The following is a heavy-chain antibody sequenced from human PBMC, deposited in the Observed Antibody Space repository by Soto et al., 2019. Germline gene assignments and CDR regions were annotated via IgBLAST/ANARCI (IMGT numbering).Heavy chain of an antibody. Sequence: GGSLRLSCTASGFTFGDYAMSWFRQAPGKGLEWVGFIRSKAYGGTTEYAASVKGRFTISRDDSKSIAYLQMNSLKTEDTAVYYCTREVRYCGGDCYDYYYGMDVWGQGTTVTVSS. CDR2: IRSKAYGGTT. J-gene: IGHJ6*02. V-gene: IGHV3-49*03. CDR3: TREVRYCGGDCYDYYYGMDV. D-gene: IGHD2-21*02. CDR1: GFTFGDYA.